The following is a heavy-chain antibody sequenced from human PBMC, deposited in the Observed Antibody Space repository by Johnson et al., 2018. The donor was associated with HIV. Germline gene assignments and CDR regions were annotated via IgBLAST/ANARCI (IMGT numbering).Heavy chain of an antibody. CDR3: ARVITMIVVVIGDI. CDR1: TFTFSGYG. V-gene: IGHV3-30*02. Sequence: QVQLVESGGGVVQPGGSLRLSCAASTFTFSGYGMHWVRQAPGKGLEWVAFIRYDGSNKYYADSVKGRFTVSRDNSKNTLYLQMNSLRAEDTAIYYCARVITMIVVVIGDIWGQGTMVTVSS. J-gene: IGHJ3*02. CDR2: IRYDGSNK. D-gene: IGHD3-22*01.